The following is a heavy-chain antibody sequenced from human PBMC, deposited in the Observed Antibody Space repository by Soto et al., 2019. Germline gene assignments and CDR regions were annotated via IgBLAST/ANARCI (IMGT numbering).Heavy chain of an antibody. D-gene: IGHD6-19*01. V-gene: IGHV1-18*04. Sequence: ASVKVSCKASGYTFTSYHMHCVRQAPGQGLEWMGWISAYNGNTNYAQKLQGRVTMTTDTSTSTAYMELRSLRSDDTAVYYCARAVSSGWYKFAFDIWGQGTMVSVS. CDR1: GYTFTSYH. J-gene: IGHJ3*02. CDR3: ARAVSSGWYKFAFDI. CDR2: ISAYNGNT.